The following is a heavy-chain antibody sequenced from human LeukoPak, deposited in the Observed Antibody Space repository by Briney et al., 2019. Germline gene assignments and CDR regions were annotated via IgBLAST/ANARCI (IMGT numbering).Heavy chain of an antibody. CDR2: IYYSGST. D-gene: IGHD3-3*01. Sequence: SETLSLTCTVSGGSISSYYWSWIRQPPGKGLEWIGYIYYSGSTNYNPSLKSRVTISVDTSKNQFSLKLSSVTAADTAVYYCAGFDFQAGGYYYGMDVWGQGTTVTVSS. J-gene: IGHJ6*02. V-gene: IGHV4-59*01. CDR3: AGFDFQAGGYYYGMDV. CDR1: GGSISSYY.